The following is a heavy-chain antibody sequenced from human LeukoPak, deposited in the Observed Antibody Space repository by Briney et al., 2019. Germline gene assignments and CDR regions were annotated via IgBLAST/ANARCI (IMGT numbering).Heavy chain of an antibody. Sequence: SETLPLTCTVSGGSISSYYWSWIRQPPGKGLEWIGYIYYSGSTNYNPSLKSRVTISVDTSKNQFSLKLSSVTAADTAVYYCARDRYYGSGSYYFPYYYYYMDVWGKGTTVTVSS. D-gene: IGHD3-10*01. V-gene: IGHV4-59*12. CDR2: IYYSGST. J-gene: IGHJ6*03. CDR1: GGSISSYY. CDR3: ARDRYYGSGSYYFPYYYYYMDV.